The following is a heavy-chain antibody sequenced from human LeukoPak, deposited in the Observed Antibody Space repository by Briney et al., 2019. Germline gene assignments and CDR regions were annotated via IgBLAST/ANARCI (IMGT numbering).Heavy chain of an antibody. CDR1: GFPFSSYG. D-gene: IGHD2-21*02. V-gene: IGHV3-33*01. J-gene: IGHJ3*02. Sequence: GGSLRLSCAASGFPFSSYGMHWVRQAPGKGLEWVAVIWYDGSNKYYADSVKGRFTISRDNSKNTLYLQMNSLRAEDTAVYYCARDLKAYCGGDCLNAFDIWGQGTMVTVSS. CDR2: IWYDGSNK. CDR3: ARDLKAYCGGDCLNAFDI.